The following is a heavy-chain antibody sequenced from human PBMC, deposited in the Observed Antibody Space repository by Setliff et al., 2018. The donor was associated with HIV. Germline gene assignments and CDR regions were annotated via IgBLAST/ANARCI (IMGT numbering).Heavy chain of an antibody. CDR2: MTYVGST. Sequence: SETLSLTCTVSGGSISTYYWSWIRQPPGKGLEWIGSMTYVGSTSFSPSLKSRVTISVDTSKNQFSLKLSVVTAADTAVYYCARGWFGGYYFDYWGQGTLVTFSS. V-gene: IGHV4-59*12. CDR1: GGSISTYY. J-gene: IGHJ4*02. D-gene: IGHD3-10*01. CDR3: ARGWFGGYYFDY.